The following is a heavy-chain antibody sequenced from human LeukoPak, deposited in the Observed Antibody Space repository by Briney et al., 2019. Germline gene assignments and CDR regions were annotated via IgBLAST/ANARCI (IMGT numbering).Heavy chain of an antibody. J-gene: IGHJ4*02. CDR2: ISSSSNTV. CDR3: ARGVSSSSEDYFDY. V-gene: IGHV3-48*04. CDR1: GFTFSSYN. D-gene: IGHD6-6*01. Sequence: GSLRLSCAASGFTFSSYNMNWVRQAPGKGLEWVSYISSSSNTVYYADSVKGRFTISRDNAKNSLYLQMNSLRAEDTAVYYCARGVSSSSEDYFDYWGQGTLVTVSA.